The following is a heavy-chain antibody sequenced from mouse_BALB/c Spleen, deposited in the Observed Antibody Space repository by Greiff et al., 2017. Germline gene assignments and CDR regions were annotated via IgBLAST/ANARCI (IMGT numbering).Heavy chain of an antibody. J-gene: IGHJ2*01. D-gene: IGHD2-4*01. Sequence: VQLQQSGPQLVRPGASVKISCKASGYSFTSYWMHWVKQRPGQGLEWIGMIDPSDSETRLNQKFKDKATLTVDKSSSTAYMQLSSPTSEDTAVYYCARTMITRYFDYWGQGTTLTVSS. CDR2: IDPSDSET. CDR3: ARTMITRYFDY. V-gene: IGHV1S126*01. CDR1: GYSFTSYW.